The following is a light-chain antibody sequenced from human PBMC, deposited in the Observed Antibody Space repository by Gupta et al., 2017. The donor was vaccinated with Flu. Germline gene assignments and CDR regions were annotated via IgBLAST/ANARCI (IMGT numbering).Light chain of an antibody. CDR2: LGS. V-gene: IGKV2-28*01. CDR1: QSLLHSNGYNY. CDR3: RQALQTPVT. Sequence: DIVMTQSPLSLPVTPGEPASISCRSSQSLLHSNGYNYLDWYLQKPGQSPQLLIYLGSNRASGVPDRFSGSGSGTDFTLKISRVEAEDVGFYYCRQALQTPVTFGQGTKVEIK. J-gene: IGKJ1*01.